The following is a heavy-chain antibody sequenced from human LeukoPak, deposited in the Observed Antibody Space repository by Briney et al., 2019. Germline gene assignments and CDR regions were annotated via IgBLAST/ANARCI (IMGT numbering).Heavy chain of an antibody. D-gene: IGHD1-7*01. CDR2: IKSKTDGGTT. V-gene: IGHV3-15*01. J-gene: IGHJ5*02. Sequence: MPGGSLRLSCAASGFTLSSYSMNWVRQAPGKGLEWVGRIKSKTDGGTTEHAAPVKGRFTISRDDSKNMLYLQMNSLKTEDTAVYYCTTVRFDWNYVWFDPWGQGTLVTVSS. CDR3: TTVRFDWNYVWFDP. CDR1: GFTLSSYS.